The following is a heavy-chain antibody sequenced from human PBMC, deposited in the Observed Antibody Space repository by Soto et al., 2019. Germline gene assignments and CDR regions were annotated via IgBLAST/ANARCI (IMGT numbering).Heavy chain of an antibody. D-gene: IGHD3-10*01. CDR2: IQYNGYS. CDR1: GGSITNYY. Sequence: QVQLQESGPGLVKPSETLSLTCTVSGGSITNYYCSWFRQPPGKGLEWIGYIQYNGYSAYNLSLKGXVAXSMDTSKTQFSLMLESVTATDTAVYYCARHGFGSLHGLVDVWGRGTTVIVSS. CDR3: ARHGFGSLHGLVDV. V-gene: IGHV4-59*08. J-gene: IGHJ6*02.